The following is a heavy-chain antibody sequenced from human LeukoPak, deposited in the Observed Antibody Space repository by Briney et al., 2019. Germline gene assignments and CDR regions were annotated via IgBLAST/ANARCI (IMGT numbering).Heavy chain of an antibody. Sequence: ASVKVSCKASGFTFTSSAMQWVRQARGQRLEWIGWIVVGSGNTNYAQKFQERVTITRDMSTSTAYMELSSLRSEDTAVYYCAAEGYSVWGSYRYDNWFDPWGQGTLVTVSS. D-gene: IGHD3-16*02. CDR1: GFTFTSSA. V-gene: IGHV1-58*02. CDR3: AAEGYSVWGSYRYDNWFDP. J-gene: IGHJ5*02. CDR2: IVVGSGNT.